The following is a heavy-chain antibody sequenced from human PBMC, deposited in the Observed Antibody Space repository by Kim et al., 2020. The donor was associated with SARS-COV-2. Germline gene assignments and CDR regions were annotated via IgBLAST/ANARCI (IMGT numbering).Heavy chain of an antibody. D-gene: IGHD6-19*01. J-gene: IGHJ1*01. CDR3: AKDIPLAGTCSSFHH. V-gene: IGHV1-3*04. CDR1: GYTFITYA. CDR2: INTGNGNT. Sequence: ASVKVSCKASGYTFITYAIHWVRQAPGQRLEWMGWINTGNGNTKYSQKFQGRVTFTRDTSASTAYMEVSSLRSEDTAVYYCAKDIPLAGTCSSFHHWGQGTLVTVSS.